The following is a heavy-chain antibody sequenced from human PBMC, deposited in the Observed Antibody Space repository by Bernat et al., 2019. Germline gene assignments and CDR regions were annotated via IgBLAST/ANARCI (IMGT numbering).Heavy chain of an antibody. CDR2: IPHDGSNK. CDR3: AKAHHCNGGSCDDWYFDL. D-gene: IGHD2-15*01. V-gene: IGHV3-30*18. CDR1: GFTFSSYG. Sequence: QVQLVESGGGVVQPGRSLRLSCAASGFTFSSYGMHWVRQAPGKGLEWVAVIPHDGSNKYYGDSVKGRFSISRDNSKNTLNLQMNSLRAEDTAVYYCAKAHHCNGGSCDDWYFDLWGRGTLVTVSS. J-gene: IGHJ2*01.